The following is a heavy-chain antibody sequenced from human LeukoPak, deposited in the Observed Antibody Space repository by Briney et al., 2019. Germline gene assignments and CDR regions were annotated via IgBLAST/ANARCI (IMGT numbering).Heavy chain of an antibody. CDR1: GFTFSSYA. V-gene: IGHV3-30-3*01. CDR3: ARDFGHGDSDY. Sequence: PGGSLRLSCAASGFTFSSYAMHWVRQAPGKGLEWVAVISYDGSNKYYADSVKGRFTISRDNSKNTLYLQMNSLRAEDTAVYYCARDFGHGDSDYWGQGTLVTVSS. CDR2: ISYDGSNK. J-gene: IGHJ4*02. D-gene: IGHD4-17*01.